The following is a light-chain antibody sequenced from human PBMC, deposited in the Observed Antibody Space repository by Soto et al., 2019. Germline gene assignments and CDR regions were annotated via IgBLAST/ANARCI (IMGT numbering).Light chain of an antibody. CDR3: QSFDTSLGRSV. CDR2: EVS. J-gene: IGLJ2*01. CDR1: SSDIGGYNY. V-gene: IGLV2-14*01. Sequence: QSALAQPASVSGSPGQAITISCTGTSSDIGGYNYVSWYQQHPGKAPKLMICEVSNRPPGVSSRFSGSKSGNTASLTISGLQAEDEADYSCQSFDTSLGRSVFGGGTKVTVL.